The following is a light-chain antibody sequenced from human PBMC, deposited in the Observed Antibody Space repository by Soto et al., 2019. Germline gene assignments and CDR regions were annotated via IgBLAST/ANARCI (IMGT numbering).Light chain of an antibody. CDR1: ESISRDY. CDR2: GAS. CDR3: KQYGGVPYT. V-gene: IGKV3-20*01. Sequence: EIVLTQSPGTLSLSPGQRATLSCRASESISRDYLAWYQPRLGQAPRLLIYGASSGATGIPDRFSGSGSGTDFTLTISRLEPEDFAIYYCKQYGGVPYTFGQGTKVDSK. J-gene: IGKJ2*01.